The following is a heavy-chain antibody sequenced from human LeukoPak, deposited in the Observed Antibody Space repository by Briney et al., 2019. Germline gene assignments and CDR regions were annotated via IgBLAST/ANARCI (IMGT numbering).Heavy chain of an antibody. Sequence: SETLSLACAVSGYSISNGYYWGWIRQPPGKGLEWIGSIYHSGSTYYNPSLKSRVTISVDTSKNQFSLKLSSVTAADTPVYYCAREWQQLPLRYYYYMDVWGKGTTVTVSS. CDR1: GYSISNGYY. D-gene: IGHD6-13*01. CDR3: AREWQQLPLRYYYYMDV. J-gene: IGHJ6*03. CDR2: IYHSGST. V-gene: IGHV4-38-2*02.